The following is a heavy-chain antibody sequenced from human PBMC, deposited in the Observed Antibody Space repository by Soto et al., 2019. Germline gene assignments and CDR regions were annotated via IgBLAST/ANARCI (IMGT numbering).Heavy chain of an antibody. Sequence: SETLSLTCTVSGDSIRSYFWSWIRQPPGKGLEWIGCVYHSGSTNYSPSLKRRVSISVDTSKNQFSLRLTSVTAADTAVYYCARTYSGSYSRYPVYYGMDVWGQGTTVTVS. D-gene: IGHD3-22*01. CDR2: VYHSGST. CDR1: GDSIRSYF. CDR3: ARTYSGSYSRYPVYYGMDV. J-gene: IGHJ6*02. V-gene: IGHV4-59*01.